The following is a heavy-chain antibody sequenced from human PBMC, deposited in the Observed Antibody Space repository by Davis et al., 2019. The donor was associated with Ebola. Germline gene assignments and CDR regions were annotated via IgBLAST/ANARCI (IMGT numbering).Heavy chain of an antibody. Sequence: MPSETLSLTCTVSGGSISSYYWSWIRQPPGKGLEWIGYIYYSGSTDYNPSLKSRVTISVDTSKNQFSLKVSSVTAADTAVYYCAGYDYGDSGAFDFWGQGTLVTVSS. CDR2: IYYSGST. CDR3: AGYDYGDSGAFDF. CDR1: GGSISSYY. J-gene: IGHJ3*01. V-gene: IGHV4-59*01. D-gene: IGHD4-17*01.